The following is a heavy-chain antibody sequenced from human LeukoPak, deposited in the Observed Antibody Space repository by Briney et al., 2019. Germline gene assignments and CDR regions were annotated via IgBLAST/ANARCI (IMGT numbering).Heavy chain of an antibody. CDR2: ISSSGSTI. CDR1: GVTFSSYE. J-gene: IGHJ4*02. D-gene: IGHD6-6*01. V-gene: IGHV3-48*03. CDR3: ARDNRDYSSSSYFDY. Sequence: PGGSLRLSCAASGVTFSSYEMNWVRQAPGKGLEWVSYISSSGSTIYYADSVKGRFTISRDNAKNSLYLQMNSLRADDTAVYYCARDNRDYSSSSYFDYWGQGTLVTVSS.